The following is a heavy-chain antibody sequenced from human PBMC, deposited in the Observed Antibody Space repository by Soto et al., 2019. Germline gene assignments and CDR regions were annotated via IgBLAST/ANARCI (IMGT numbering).Heavy chain of an antibody. J-gene: IGHJ4*02. CDR3: ARLGVGVVVTAPSVLFDY. CDR2: ISAYNGNT. D-gene: IGHD2-21*02. Sequence: QVQLVQSGAEVKKPGASVKVSCKASGYTFTSYGISWVRQAPGQGVEWMGWISAYNGNTNYAQKLQGRVTMTTDTSTSTAYMELRSLRSDDTAVYYCARLGVGVVVTAPSVLFDYWGQGTLVTVSS. CDR1: GYTFTSYG. V-gene: IGHV1-18*01.